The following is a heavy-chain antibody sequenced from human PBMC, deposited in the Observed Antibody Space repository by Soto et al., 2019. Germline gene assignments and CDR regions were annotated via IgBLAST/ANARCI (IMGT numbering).Heavy chain of an antibody. J-gene: IGHJ4*02. CDR3: ARRRDGYKYSIPYFDY. CDR2: IYYSGST. D-gene: IGHD5-12*01. CDR1: GGSISSSSYY. Sequence: SETLSLTCTVSGGSISSSSYYWGWIRQPPGKGLEWIGSIYYSGSTYYNPSLKSRVTISVDTSKNQFSLKLSSVTAADTAVYYCARRRDGYKYSIPYFDYWGQGTLVTVSS. V-gene: IGHV4-39*01.